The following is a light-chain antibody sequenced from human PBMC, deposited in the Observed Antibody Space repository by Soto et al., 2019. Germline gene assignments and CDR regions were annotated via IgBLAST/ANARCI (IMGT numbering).Light chain of an antibody. J-gene: IGKJ1*01. CDR3: QYYNDYCWT. CDR2: RTS. V-gene: IGKV1-5*03. Sequence: DIQLTQSPSTLSASVGDRVTITCRASQGISDWLAWYQQKPGRAPKLLISRTSNLERGVPSRFSGSGSGTEFTLTISSLQRDDFATYHCQYYNDYCWTFGQGTKVEIK. CDR1: QGISDW.